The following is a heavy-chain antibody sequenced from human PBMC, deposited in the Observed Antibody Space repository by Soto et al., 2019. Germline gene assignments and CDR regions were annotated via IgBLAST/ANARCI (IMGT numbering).Heavy chain of an antibody. Sequence: SETLSLTCTVSGGSISSGGYYWSWIRQHPGKGLEWIGYIYYSGSTYYNPSLKSRVTISVDTSKNQFSLKLSSVTAADTAVYYCARDKGNLDAFDIWGQGTMVTVSS. V-gene: IGHV4-31*03. J-gene: IGHJ3*02. D-gene: IGHD1-1*01. CDR3: ARDKGNLDAFDI. CDR1: GGSISSGGYY. CDR2: IYYSGST.